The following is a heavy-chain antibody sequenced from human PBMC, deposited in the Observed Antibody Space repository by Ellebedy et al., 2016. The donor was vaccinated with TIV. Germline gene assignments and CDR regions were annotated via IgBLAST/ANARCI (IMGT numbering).Heavy chain of an antibody. J-gene: IGHJ6*02. D-gene: IGHD3-9*01. Sequence: SETLSLTXAVYIGPFSGYFWRWIRQPPGKGLELSGEINHSGTTNYNPPLKSRVTISVDTSKNQISLRLSSVTAAATAVYYCARVAVEYDPLTGQPKYDGMDVWGQGTTVTVSS. CDR2: INHSGTT. V-gene: IGHV4-34*01. CDR1: IGPFSGYF. CDR3: ARVAVEYDPLTGQPKYDGMDV.